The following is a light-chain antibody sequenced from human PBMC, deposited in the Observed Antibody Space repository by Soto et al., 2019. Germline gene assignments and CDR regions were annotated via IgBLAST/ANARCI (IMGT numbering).Light chain of an antibody. V-gene: IGLV2-23*01. CDR1: SNDVGFYDL. Sequence: QSMLTQPASVSGSPGQSITISCTGTSNDVGFYDLVSWYQQHPGKAPKLLIYEGSKRPSGVSDRFSGSKSGNTASLTISGLXSEDEADYYCSSYAGSVTLFVFGTGTKVTVL. CDR2: EGS. J-gene: IGLJ1*01. CDR3: SSYAGSVTLFV.